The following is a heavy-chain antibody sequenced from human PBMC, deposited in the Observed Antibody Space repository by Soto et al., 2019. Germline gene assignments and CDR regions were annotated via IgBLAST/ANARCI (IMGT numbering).Heavy chain of an antibody. CDR2: IIPMFGIA. V-gene: IGHV1-69*04. CDR1: GGTFNRYT. J-gene: IGHJ6*02. Sequence: SCKGSGGTFNRYTITWVRQAPGQGLEWMGRIIPMFGIASYAQNFQGRVTITADKSTSTAYMELSSLRSEDTAVYYCARDSGRSVVVPAAISAMDVWGQGTTVTVSS. CDR3: ARDSGRSVVVPAAISAMDV. D-gene: IGHD2-2*01.